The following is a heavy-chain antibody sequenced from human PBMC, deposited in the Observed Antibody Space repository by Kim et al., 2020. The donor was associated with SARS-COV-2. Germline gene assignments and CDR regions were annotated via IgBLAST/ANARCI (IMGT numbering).Heavy chain of an antibody. CDR3: ATAGGGLAVRYYYYYYYMYL. D-gene: IGHD3-16*01. J-gene: IGHJ6*03. CDR1: GFPFSRYG. Sequence: GGSLRLSCAASGFPFSRYGMHWVRQAPGKGLEWVAGISSEETIQYYADSVKGRFTISRDNSKNTLYLQMNSLRADDTAVYYCATAGGGLAVRYYYYYYYMYLWGIGTPVTVSS. CDR2: ISSEETIQ. V-gene: IGHV3-30*03.